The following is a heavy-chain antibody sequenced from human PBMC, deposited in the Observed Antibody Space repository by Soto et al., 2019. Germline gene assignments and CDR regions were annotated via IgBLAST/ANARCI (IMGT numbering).Heavy chain of an antibody. CDR1: GGSMSSGGYY. V-gene: IGHV4-31*03. Sequence: SETLSLTCTVSGGSMSSGGYYWSWIRQHPGKGLECIGYIYYSGSTYYNPSLKSRVTISVDTSKNQFSLKLSSVTAADTAVYYCERRVGWLKGAFDFWGQGTLVTVSS. J-gene: IGHJ4*02. CDR2: IYYSGST. D-gene: IGHD3-3*01. CDR3: ERRVGWLKGAFDF.